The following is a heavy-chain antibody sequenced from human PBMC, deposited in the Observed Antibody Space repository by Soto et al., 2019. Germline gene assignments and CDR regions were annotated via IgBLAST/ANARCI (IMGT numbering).Heavy chain of an antibody. CDR2: IYPGDSDT. J-gene: IGHJ5*02. CDR3: ARAFDTSGWYDH. D-gene: IGHD6-19*01. Sequence: PGESLKISCKGSRYSFTSYWIDWVRQMPGKGLECMGIIYPGDSDTRDSPSFEGHVTISADKSINTAYVQWSSLKASDSAMYYCARAFDTSGWYDHWGQGTVVTVSS. V-gene: IGHV5-51*03. CDR1: RYSFTSYW.